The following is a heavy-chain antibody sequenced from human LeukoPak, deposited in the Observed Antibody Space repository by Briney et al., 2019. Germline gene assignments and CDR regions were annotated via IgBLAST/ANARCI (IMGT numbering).Heavy chain of an antibody. Sequence: GGSLRLSCAASGFTFSSYGMHWVRQAPGKGLEWVAVIWYDGSNKYYADSVKGRFTISRDNSKNTLYLQMNSLRAEDTAVYYCAGDIVVVPAAIPYYYYGMDVWGQGTTVTVSS. CDR2: IWYDGSNK. CDR3: AGDIVVVPAAIPYYYYGMDV. CDR1: GFTFSSYG. J-gene: IGHJ6*02. V-gene: IGHV3-33*01. D-gene: IGHD2-2*02.